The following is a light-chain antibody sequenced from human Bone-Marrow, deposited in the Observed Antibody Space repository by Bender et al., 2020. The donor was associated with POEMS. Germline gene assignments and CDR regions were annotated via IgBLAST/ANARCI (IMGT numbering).Light chain of an antibody. J-gene: IGLJ3*02. CDR2: EGT. CDR1: SSDVGSFNL. Sequence: QSALTQPASLSGSPGQSITISCTGTSSDVGSFNLVSWYQQHPGKAPKLMIYEGTERPSGVSNRFSGSKSGTSASLAITGLQSDDEAIYFCVAWDASLNGWVFGGGTKLTVL. V-gene: IGLV2-14*02. CDR3: VAWDASLNGWV.